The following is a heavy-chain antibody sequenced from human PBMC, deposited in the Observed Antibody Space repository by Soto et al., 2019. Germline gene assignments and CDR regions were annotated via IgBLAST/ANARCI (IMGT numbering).Heavy chain of an antibody. J-gene: IGHJ6*03. V-gene: IGHV1-18*01. CDR3: ASGAVASYYYYYMDV. Sequence: ASVKVSCKASGYTFTSYGISWVRQAPGQGLEWMGWISAYNGNTNYAQKLQGRVTMTTDTSTSTAYMELRSLRSDDTAVYYCASGAVASYYYYYMDVWGKGTTVTVSS. CDR2: ISAYNGNT. CDR1: GYTFTSYG. D-gene: IGHD3-10*01.